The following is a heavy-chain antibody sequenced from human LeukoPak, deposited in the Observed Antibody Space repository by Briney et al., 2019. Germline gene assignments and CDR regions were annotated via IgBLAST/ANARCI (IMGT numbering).Heavy chain of an antibody. CDR1: GYTFTSYG. J-gene: IGHJ6*02. CDR2: ISAYNGNT. D-gene: IGHD6-13*01. V-gene: IGHV1-18*01. CDR3: ARRIAAAGTWYYYYYGMDV. Sequence: ASVTVSCKASGYTFTSYGISWVRQAPGQGLEWMGWISAYNGNTNYAQKLQGRVTMTTDTSTSTAYMELRSLRSDDTAVYYCARRIAAAGTWYYYYYGMDVWGQGTTVTVSS.